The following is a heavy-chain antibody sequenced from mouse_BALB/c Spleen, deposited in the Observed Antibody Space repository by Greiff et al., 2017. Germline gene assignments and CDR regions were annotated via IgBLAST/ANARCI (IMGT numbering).Heavy chain of an antibody. J-gene: IGHJ4*01. D-gene: IGHD1-1*01. V-gene: IGHV1-69*02. CDR1: GYTFTSYW. CDR3: TRSITTVVATDYYAMDY. CDR2: IYPSDSYT. Sequence: VQLQQPGAELVRPGASVKLSCKASGYTFTSYWINWVKQRPGQGLEWIGNIYPSDSYTNYNQKFKDKATLTVDKSSSTAYMQLSSPTSEDSAVYYCTRSITTVVATDYYAMDYWGQGTSVTVSS.